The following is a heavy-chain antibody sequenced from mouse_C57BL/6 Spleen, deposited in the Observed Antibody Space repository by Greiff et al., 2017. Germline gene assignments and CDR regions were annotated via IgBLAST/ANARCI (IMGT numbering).Heavy chain of an antibody. CDR2: FYPGSGSI. D-gene: IGHD2-3*01. Sequence: QVQLQQSGAELVKPGASVKLSCKASGYTFTEYTIHWVKQRSGQGLEWIGWFYPGSGSIKYNEKFKDKATLTADKSSSTVYMELSRLTSEDSAVYFCARHEDPFYDGYYAWFAYLGQGTLVTVSA. V-gene: IGHV1-62-2*01. CDR1: GYTFTEYT. J-gene: IGHJ3*01. CDR3: ARHEDPFYDGYYAWFAY.